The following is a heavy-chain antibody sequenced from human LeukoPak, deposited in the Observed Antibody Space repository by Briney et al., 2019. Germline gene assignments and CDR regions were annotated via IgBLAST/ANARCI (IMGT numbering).Heavy chain of an antibody. V-gene: IGHV4-59*01. CDR3: ARGSVDTAMVHYFDY. D-gene: IGHD5-18*01. CDR2: IYYSGST. CDR1: GGSISSYY. Sequence: SETLPLTCTVSGGSISSYYWSWIRQPPGKGLEWIGYIYYSGSTNYNPSLKSRVTISVDTSKNQFSLKLSSVTAADTAVYYCARGSVDTAMVHYFDYWGQGTLVTVSS. J-gene: IGHJ4*02.